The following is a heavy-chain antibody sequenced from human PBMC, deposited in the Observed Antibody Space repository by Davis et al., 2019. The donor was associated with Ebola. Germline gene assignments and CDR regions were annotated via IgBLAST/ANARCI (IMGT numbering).Heavy chain of an antibody. CDR3: ARAQFPTTSDH. CDR1: GGTLRTHG. D-gene: IGHD1-1*01. V-gene: IGHV1-18*01. Sequence: ASVKVSCKAAGGTLRTHGISWVRQAPGQGLEWMGWSNPHNGNTNYAQNVQGRVIMTSDTATTTAYMEVGSLRSDDTAVYYCARAQFPTTSDHWGQGTLVTVSS. J-gene: IGHJ4*02. CDR2: SNPHNGNT.